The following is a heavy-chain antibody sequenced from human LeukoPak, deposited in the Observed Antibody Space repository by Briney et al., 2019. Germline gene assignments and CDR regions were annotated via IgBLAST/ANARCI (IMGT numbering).Heavy chain of an antibody. CDR1: GYTFTSYD. CDR2: MNPNSGNT. V-gene: IGHV1-8*02. J-gene: IGHJ3*02. D-gene: IGHD2-15*01. CDR3: ARPKTETGYDAFDI. Sequence: GASVKVSCKASGYTFTSYDINWVRQATGQGLEWLGWMNPNSGNTGYAQKFQGRVTMTRNTSISTAYMELSSLRSEDTAVYYCARPKTETGYDAFDIWGQGTMVTVSS.